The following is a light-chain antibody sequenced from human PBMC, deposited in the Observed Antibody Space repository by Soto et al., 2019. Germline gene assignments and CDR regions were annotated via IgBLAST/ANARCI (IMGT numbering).Light chain of an antibody. V-gene: IGKV1-12*01. CDR2: AAS. Sequence: DIQMTQSPSSVSASVGDRVTITCRASQGIGSWLAWYQQKPGKAPNLLIYAASNLQSGVPSRFSGSGSGTDFTLTISSLQPEDFAAYYCQQANSFPWTFGQGTKVDIK. CDR3: QQANSFPWT. J-gene: IGKJ1*01. CDR1: QGIGSW.